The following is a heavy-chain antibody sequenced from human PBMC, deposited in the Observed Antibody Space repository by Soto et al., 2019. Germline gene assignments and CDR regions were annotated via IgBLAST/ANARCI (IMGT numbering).Heavy chain of an antibody. D-gene: IGHD3-10*01. V-gene: IGHV1-69*01. CDR2: IIPMFGTA. J-gene: IGHJ4*02. CDR1: GGPFSDYA. Sequence: QVQLVQSGAEEKKPGSSVKVSCKVSGGPFSDYAVSWGRQAPGQGLEWMGGIIPMFGTANYAQKFQGRVTITADESTTTAYMELSSMRSEDTAVYYCARDLDYYGSGNYYNRIDYWGQGTLVTVSS. CDR3: ARDLDYYGSGNYYNRIDY.